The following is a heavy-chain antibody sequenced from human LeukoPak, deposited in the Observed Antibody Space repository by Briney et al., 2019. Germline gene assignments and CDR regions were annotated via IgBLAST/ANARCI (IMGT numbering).Heavy chain of an antibody. CDR2: ISAYNGNT. CDR1: GHTFTSYG. J-gene: IGHJ4*02. V-gene: IGHV1-18*01. CDR3: ARDSWQWLDLDY. Sequence: ASVNVSCKASGHTFTSYGICWVRQAPGQGLEWMGWISAYNGNTNYAQKLQGRVTMTTDTSTSTAYMELRSLRSDDTAVYYCARDSWQWLDLDYWGQGTLVTVSS. D-gene: IGHD6-19*01.